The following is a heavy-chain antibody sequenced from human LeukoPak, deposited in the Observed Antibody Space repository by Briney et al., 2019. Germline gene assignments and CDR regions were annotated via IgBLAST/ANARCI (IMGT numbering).Heavy chain of an antibody. CDR2: IYTSGST. D-gene: IGHD1-26*01. Sequence: PSETLSLTCTVSGGSISSYYWSWIRQPAGKGLEWIGRIYTSGSTNYNPSLKSRVTMSVDTSKNQFSLKLSSVTAADTAVYYCTSNRVRAQYNWFEPWGQGTLVTVSS. V-gene: IGHV4-4*07. CDR3: TSNRVRAQYNWFEP. J-gene: IGHJ5*02. CDR1: GGSISSYY.